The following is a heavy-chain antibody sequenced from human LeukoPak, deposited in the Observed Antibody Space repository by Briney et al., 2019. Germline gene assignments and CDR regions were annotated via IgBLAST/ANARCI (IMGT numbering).Heavy chain of an antibody. V-gene: IGHV4-39*01. CDR3: ARRVTGGDWYFDL. Sequence: SETLSLTCTVSGGSIFNSDHWAWIRQPPGEGLEWIGTMYYTGSTYYNPSLKSRVTTSVDTSKNQFSLKLASVTAADTAVYYCARRVTGGDWYFDLWGRGTLVTVSS. J-gene: IGHJ2*01. CDR1: GGSIFNSDH. D-gene: IGHD7-27*01. CDR2: MYYTGST.